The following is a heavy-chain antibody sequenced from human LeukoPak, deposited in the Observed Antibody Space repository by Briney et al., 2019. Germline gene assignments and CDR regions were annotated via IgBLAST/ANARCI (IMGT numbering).Heavy chain of an antibody. J-gene: IGHJ4*02. CDR2: IIPILGIA. CDR3: AREGFNGDYSNYFGY. Sequence: SVKVSCKASGGTFSSYTISWVRQAPGQGLEWMGRIIPILGIANYAQKFQGRVTITADKSTSTAYMELSSLRSEDTAVYYCAREGFNGDYSNYFGYWGQGTLVTVSS. D-gene: IGHD4-17*01. CDR1: GGTFSSYT. V-gene: IGHV1-69*04.